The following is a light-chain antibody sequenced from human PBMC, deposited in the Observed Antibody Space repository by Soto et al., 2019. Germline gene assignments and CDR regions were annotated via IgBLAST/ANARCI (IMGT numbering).Light chain of an antibody. Sequence: QSVLTQPPSASGTPGQRVTISCSGSSSNIGTNYVYWYKQLPGTAPKLLIYCNDQRPSGVPDRFSGSKSGTSASLAISGLRSEDEADYYCAAWDDSLSGSWVFGGGTKLTVL. CDR2: CND. CDR3: AAWDDSLSGSWV. CDR1: SSNIGTNY. V-gene: IGLV1-47*02. J-gene: IGLJ3*02.